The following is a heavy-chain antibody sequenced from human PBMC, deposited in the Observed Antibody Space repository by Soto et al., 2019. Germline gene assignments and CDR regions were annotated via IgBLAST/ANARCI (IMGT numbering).Heavy chain of an antibody. Sequence: QVQLAQSGAEEKKPGASVKVSCKASGYTFTSYAMHWVRQAPGQRLEWMGWINAGNGNTKYSQKFQGRVTITRDTSASTAYMELSSLRSEDTAVYYCARSIVVVTALDYWGQGTQVTVSS. CDR3: ARSIVVVTALDY. J-gene: IGHJ4*02. V-gene: IGHV1-3*05. CDR1: GYTFTSYA. D-gene: IGHD2-21*02. CDR2: INAGNGNT.